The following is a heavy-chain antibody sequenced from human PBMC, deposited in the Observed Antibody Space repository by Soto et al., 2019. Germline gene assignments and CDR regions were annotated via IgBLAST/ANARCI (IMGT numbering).Heavy chain of an antibody. CDR2: IGDSGAST. CDR1: GFSFSSFA. CDR3: AKGAELDA. V-gene: IGHV3-23*01. D-gene: IGHD1-26*01. Sequence: EVLLLESGGGLVQPGGSLRLSCEASGFSFSSFAMNWVRQAPGKGLEWVSAIGDSGASTYYADSVKGRFTISRDNSRNTLYLQLNSRITDDTAVYYCAKGAELDAWRNGTTVTVSS. J-gene: IGHJ6*04.